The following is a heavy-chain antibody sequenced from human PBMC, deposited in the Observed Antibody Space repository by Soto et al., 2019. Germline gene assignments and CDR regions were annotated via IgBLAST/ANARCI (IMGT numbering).Heavy chain of an antibody. J-gene: IGHJ5*02. CDR3: ARGQRFSDWFDP. CDR1: GGAISGYY. CDR2: IYSSGST. Sequence: QVQLQESGPGLVKPSETLSLNCTVTGGAISGYYWTWIRQSDGEGLEWIGRIYSSGSTNYNPSLKSRVTISLDTSMNDFSLRLSSVTAADTAVYYCARGQRFSDWFDPWGQGTLVTVSS. D-gene: IGHD3-3*01. V-gene: IGHV4-4*07.